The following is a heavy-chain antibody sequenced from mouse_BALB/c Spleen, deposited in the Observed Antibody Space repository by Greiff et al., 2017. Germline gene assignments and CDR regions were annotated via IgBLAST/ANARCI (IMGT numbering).Heavy chain of an antibody. CDR1: GYTFTDYY. Sequence: QVQLQQSGPELVKPGASVKISCKASGYTFTDYYINWVKQKPGQGLEWIGWIYPGSGNTKYNEKFKGKATLTVDTSSSTAYMQLSSLTSEDTAVYFCARLATIYDGYPAWFAYWGQGTLVTVSA. CDR2: IYPGSGNT. V-gene: IGHV1-84*02. J-gene: IGHJ3*01. CDR3: ARLATIYDGYPAWFAY. D-gene: IGHD2-3*01.